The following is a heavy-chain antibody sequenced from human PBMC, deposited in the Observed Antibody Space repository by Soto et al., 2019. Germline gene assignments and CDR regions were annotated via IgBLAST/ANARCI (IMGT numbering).Heavy chain of an antibody. Sequence: QVQLVESGGGVVQPGRSLRLSCAASGFTFSSYGMHWVRQAPGKGLEWVAVISYDGSNKYYADSVKGRFTISRDNSKNTLYLQMNSLRAEDTAVSYCAKDFALTWYSSGWYNPYYYYGMDVWGKGTTVTVSS. D-gene: IGHD6-19*01. CDR1: GFTFSSYG. V-gene: IGHV3-30*18. J-gene: IGHJ6*04. CDR2: ISYDGSNK. CDR3: AKDFALTWYSSGWYNPYYYYGMDV.